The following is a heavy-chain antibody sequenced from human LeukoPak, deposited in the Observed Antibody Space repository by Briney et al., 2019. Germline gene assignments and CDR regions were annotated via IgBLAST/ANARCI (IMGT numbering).Heavy chain of an antibody. CDR1: GFTFSSYA. CDR2: ISYDGSNK. D-gene: IGHD5-18*01. V-gene: IGHV3-30*04. J-gene: IGHJ4*02. Sequence: PGGSLRLSCAASGFTFSSYAMHWVRQAPGKGLEWVAVISYDGSNKYYADSVKGRFTISRDNSKNTLYLQMNSLRAEDTAVYYCARVIETRGYSYGYADYWGQGTLVTVSS. CDR3: ARVIETRGYSYGYADY.